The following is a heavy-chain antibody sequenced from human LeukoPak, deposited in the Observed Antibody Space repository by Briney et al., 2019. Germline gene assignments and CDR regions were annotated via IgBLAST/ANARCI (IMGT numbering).Heavy chain of an antibody. V-gene: IGHV3-7*01. CDR1: GFIFKKYW. CDR2: IKEDGSET. J-gene: IGHJ4*02. CDR3: ARVGGPATYFDY. Sequence: GGSLRLSCAASGFIFKKYWMNWVRQVPGKGLECLANIKEDGSETYYADSVKGRFTISRDNAKNSLYLQMNSLRAEDTAVYYCARVGGPATYFDYWGQGTLVTVSS. D-gene: IGHD6-25*01.